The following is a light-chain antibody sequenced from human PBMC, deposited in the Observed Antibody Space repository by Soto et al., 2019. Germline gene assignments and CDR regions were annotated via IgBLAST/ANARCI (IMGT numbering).Light chain of an antibody. Sequence: QSVLTQPPSVSGAPGQRVTISCTGSSSNVGAGYDVHWYQVLPRTAPKLLIFGNTNRPSGVPDRFSASKSGTSASLAISGLLAEDEADYYCQFYDDTLSGWVFGGGTKLTVL. CDR2: GNT. V-gene: IGLV1-40*01. J-gene: IGLJ3*02. CDR1: SSNVGAGYD. CDR3: QFYDDTLSGWV.